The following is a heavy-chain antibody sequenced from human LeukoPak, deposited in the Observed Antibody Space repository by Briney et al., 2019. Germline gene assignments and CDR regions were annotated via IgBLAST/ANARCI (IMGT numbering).Heavy chain of an antibody. V-gene: IGHV3-23*01. J-gene: IGHJ5*02. CDR3: AKDRGIVPAADNWFDP. D-gene: IGHD2-2*01. CDR1: GFTFSSYA. CDR2: ISGSGGST. Sequence: GGSLRLSCAASGFTFSSYAMSWVRQAPEKGLEWVSAISGSGGSTYYADSVKGRFTISRDNSKNTLYLQMNSLRAEDTAVYYCAKDRGIVPAADNWFDPWGQGTLVTVSS.